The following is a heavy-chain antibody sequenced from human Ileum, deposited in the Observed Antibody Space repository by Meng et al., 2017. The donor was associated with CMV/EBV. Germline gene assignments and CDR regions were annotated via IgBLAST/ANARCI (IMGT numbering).Heavy chain of an antibody. Sequence: GESLKISCAASGFGVSNSYMSWVRQAPGKGLEWISVTYTGGSTFYADYVKGRFTVSRDSSNNTLSLQMNSLRDDDTALYYCVRHMYNVGVVTVIENWGQGTQVTVSS. CDR1: GFGVSNSY. CDR2: TYTGGST. V-gene: IGHV3-53*01. D-gene: IGHD3-3*01. CDR3: VRHMYNVGVVTVIEN. J-gene: IGHJ4*02.